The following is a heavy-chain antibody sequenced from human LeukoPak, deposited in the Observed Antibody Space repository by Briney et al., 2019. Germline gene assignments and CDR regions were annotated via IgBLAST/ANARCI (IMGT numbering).Heavy chain of an antibody. CDR1: GFTFSSYS. J-gene: IGHJ3*02. CDR2: ISSSSSTI. V-gene: IGHV3-48*01. D-gene: IGHD3-16*02. CDR3: ASRGAHDYVWGSYRYPDAFDI. Sequence: GGSLRLSCAASGFTFSSYSMNWVRQAPGKGLEWVSYISSSSSTIYYADSVKGRFTISRDNAKNSLYLQMNSLRAEDTAVYYCASRGAHDYVWGSYRYPDAFDIWGQGTMVTVSS.